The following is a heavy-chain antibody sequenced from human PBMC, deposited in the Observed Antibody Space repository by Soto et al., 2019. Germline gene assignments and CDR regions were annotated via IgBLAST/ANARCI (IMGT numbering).Heavy chain of an antibody. D-gene: IGHD3-16*01. V-gene: IGHV3-11*05. J-gene: IGHJ3*02. Sequence: QVQLVESGGGLVKPGGSLRLSCATSGFTFSDYYMNWIRQAPGKGLEWVSYISSSRSYTNYADSVKGRFTISRDNAKNSLYLQMNSLRAEDTAVYYCARVAYDAFDIWGQGTIVTVSS. CDR1: GFTFSDYY. CDR3: ARVAYDAFDI. CDR2: ISSSRSYT.